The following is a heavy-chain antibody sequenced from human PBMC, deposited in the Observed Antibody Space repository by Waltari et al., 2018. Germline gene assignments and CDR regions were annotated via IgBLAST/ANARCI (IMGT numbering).Heavy chain of an antibody. CDR3: AKDIEAGPYSSGCDAFDI. D-gene: IGHD6-19*01. Sequence: EVQLVESGGGLVQPGRSLRLSCAASGFTFDDYAMHWVRQAPGKGLEWVSGISWNSGSIGYADSVKGRFTISRDNAKNSLYLQMNSLRAEDTALYYCAKDIEAGPYSSGCDAFDIWGQGTMVTVSS. V-gene: IGHV3-9*01. J-gene: IGHJ3*02. CDR2: ISWNSGSI. CDR1: GFTFDDYA.